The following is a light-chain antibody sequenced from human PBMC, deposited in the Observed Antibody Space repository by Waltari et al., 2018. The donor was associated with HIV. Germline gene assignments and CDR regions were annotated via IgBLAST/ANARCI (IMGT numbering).Light chain of an antibody. CDR3: SSYTSSSVV. CDR2: EVS. CDR1: SSDVGGYNY. Sequence: QSALTQPASVSGSPGPSIPISCTGTSSDVGGYNYVSWHQQRPGKAPKLMIYEVSKRPSGVSNRFSGSKSGNTAALTISGLQAEDEADYYCSSYTSSSVVFGGGTKLTVL. J-gene: IGLJ2*01. V-gene: IGLV2-14*01.